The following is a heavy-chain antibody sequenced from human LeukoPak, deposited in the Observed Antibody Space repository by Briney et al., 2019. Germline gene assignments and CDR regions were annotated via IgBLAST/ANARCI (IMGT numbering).Heavy chain of an antibody. CDR1: GFTFSSYS. Sequence: QPGGSLRLSCAASGFTFSSYSMNWVRQAPGKGLEWVSYISSSSSTIYYADSVKGRFTISRDNAKNSLYLQMNSLRAEDTAVYYCARDSPRPTVSLFDLWGRGTLVTVSS. V-gene: IGHV3-48*01. CDR3: ARDSPRPTVSLFDL. D-gene: IGHD4-17*01. J-gene: IGHJ2*01. CDR2: ISSSSSTI.